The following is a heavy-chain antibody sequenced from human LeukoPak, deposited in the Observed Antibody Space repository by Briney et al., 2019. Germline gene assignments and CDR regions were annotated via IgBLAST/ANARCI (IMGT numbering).Heavy chain of an antibody. CDR2: IRYDGSNK. D-gene: IGHD6-13*01. CDR1: GFIFSSYA. CDR3: AKDRSSSNWYYFDY. V-gene: IGHV3-30*02. J-gene: IGHJ4*02. Sequence: PGGSLRLSCAASGFIFSSYAMHWVRQAPGKGLEWVAFIRYDGSNKYYADSVKGRFTISRDNSKNTLYLQMNSLRPEDTAVYYCAKDRSSSNWYYFDYWGRKLWLPSPQ.